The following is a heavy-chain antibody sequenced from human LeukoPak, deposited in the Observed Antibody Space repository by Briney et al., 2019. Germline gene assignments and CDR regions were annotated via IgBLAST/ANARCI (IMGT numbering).Heavy chain of an antibody. V-gene: IGHV3-23*01. CDR1: GFTFSSYA. D-gene: IGHD3-9*01. CDR3: GKGRAIRYFDWLPKEPDAFDI. J-gene: IGHJ3*02. CDR2: ISGSGGST. Sequence: GGSLRLSCAASGFTFSSYAMSWVRQAPGKGLEWVSAISGSGGSTYYADSVKGRFTISRDNSKNTLYLQMNSLRAEDTAVYYCGKGRAIRYFDWLPKEPDAFDIWGQGTMVTVSS.